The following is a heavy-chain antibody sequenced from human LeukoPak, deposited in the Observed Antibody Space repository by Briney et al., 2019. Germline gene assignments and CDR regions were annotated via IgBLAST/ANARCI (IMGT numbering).Heavy chain of an antibody. J-gene: IGHJ4*02. CDR2: IYPDDSDT. CDR1: GYIFTSYW. V-gene: IGHV5-51*01. D-gene: IGHD5-24*01. Sequence: GESLQISCQGSGYIFTSYWIGWVRQLPGKGLEWMGIIYPDDSDTKYSPSFQGQDTISADKSISTAYLQWSSLKASDTAMYYCARMSRDGYTRLDYWGQGTLVTVSS. CDR3: ARMSRDGYTRLDY.